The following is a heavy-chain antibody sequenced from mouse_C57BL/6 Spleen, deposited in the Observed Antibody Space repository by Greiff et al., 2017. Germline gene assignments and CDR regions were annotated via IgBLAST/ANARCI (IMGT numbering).Heavy chain of an antibody. Sequence: VQLQQSGPGLVQPSQSLSITCTVSGFSLTSYGVHWVRQSPGKGLEWLGVIWSGGSTDYNAAFISRLSISKDNSKSQVFFKRNSLQADDTAIYYCARMDYDGSYFDCWGQGTTLTVAS. CDR1: GFSLTSYG. CDR2: IWSGGST. D-gene: IGHD2-4*01. V-gene: IGHV2-2*01. J-gene: IGHJ2*01. CDR3: ARMDYDGSYFDC.